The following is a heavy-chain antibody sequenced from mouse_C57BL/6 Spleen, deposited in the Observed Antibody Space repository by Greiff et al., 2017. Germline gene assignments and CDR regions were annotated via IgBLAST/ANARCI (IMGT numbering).Heavy chain of an antibody. D-gene: IGHD2-4*01. J-gene: IGHJ4*01. V-gene: IGHV1-82*01. Sequence: VQLQQSGPELVKPGASVKISCKASGYAFSSSWMNWVKQRPGKGLEWIGRIYPGDGDTNYNGKFKGKATLTADKSSSTAYMQLSSLTSEDSAVYFCARLGLRRGDYAMDDWGQGTSVTVSS. CDR1: GYAFSSSW. CDR3: ARLGLRRGDYAMDD. CDR2: IYPGDGDT.